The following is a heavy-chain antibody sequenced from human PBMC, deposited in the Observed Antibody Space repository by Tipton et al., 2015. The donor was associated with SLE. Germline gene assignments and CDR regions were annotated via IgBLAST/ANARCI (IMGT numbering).Heavy chain of an antibody. CDR3: ARYSGDYYYYGMDV. V-gene: IGHV6-1*01. J-gene: IGHJ6*02. CDR1: GDSVSSNSAA. D-gene: IGHD3-10*01. Sequence: LRLSCAISGDSVSSNSAAWNWIRQSPSRGLEWLGRTYYRSKWYNDYAVSVKSRITINPDTSKNQFSLQLNSVTPEDTAVYYCARYSGDYYYYGMDVWGQGTTVTVSS. CDR2: TYYRSKWYN.